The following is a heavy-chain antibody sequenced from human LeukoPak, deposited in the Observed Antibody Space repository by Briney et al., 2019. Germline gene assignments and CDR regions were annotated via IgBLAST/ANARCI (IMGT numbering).Heavy chain of an antibody. D-gene: IGHD1-26*01. CDR1: GGSISSYY. CDR3: ARTYSGSYRYYFDY. Sequence: SETLSLTCTASGGSISSYYWSWIRQPAGKGLEWIGRIYTSGSTNYNPSLKSRVTMSVDTSKNQFSLKLSSVTAADTAVYYCARTYSGSYRYYFDYWGQGTLVTVSS. V-gene: IGHV4-4*07. J-gene: IGHJ4*02. CDR2: IYTSGST.